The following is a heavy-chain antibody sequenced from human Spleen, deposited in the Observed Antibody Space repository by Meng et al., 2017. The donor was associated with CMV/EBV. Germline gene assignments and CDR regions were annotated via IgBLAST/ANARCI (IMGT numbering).Heavy chain of an antibody. CDR3: AKDGADYSFDY. Sequence: SCAASGFTFSSYAMSWVRQAPGKGLEWVSVIYSGGNSINYVDSVKGRFTISRENSKNTVYLQMNSLRAEDTAVYYCAKDGADYSFDYWGQGTLVTVSS. V-gene: IGHV3-23*03. CDR1: GFTFSSYA. J-gene: IGHJ4*02. D-gene: IGHD1-26*01. CDR2: IYSGGNSI.